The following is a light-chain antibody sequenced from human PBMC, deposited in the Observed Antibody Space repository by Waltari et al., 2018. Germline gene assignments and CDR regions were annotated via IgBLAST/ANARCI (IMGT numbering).Light chain of an antibody. V-gene: IGKV2D-29*02. Sequence: LMTQSPLFLYVTPGQPASISCTSSQSLLHSDGNTYLNWYLQKPGQSPQLLLYEVSSRFSGVSDRFSGSGSGTDFTLHISRVEVEDVGVYYCMQSIPLPLTFGGGTQLET. J-gene: IGKJ4*01. CDR2: EVS. CDR1: QSLLHSDGNTY. CDR3: MQSIPLPLT.